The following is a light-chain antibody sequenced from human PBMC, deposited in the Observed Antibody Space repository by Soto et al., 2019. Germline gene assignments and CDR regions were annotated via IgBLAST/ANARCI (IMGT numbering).Light chain of an antibody. V-gene: IGKV1-5*03. CDR2: KAS. CDR1: QSISSW. CDR3: QQYNSYSQT. Sequence: DIQMTQSPSTLSASVGYRFTITCRASQSISSWLAWYQQKPGKAPKLLIYKASSLESGVPSRFSGSGSGTEFTLTISSLQPDDFATYYCQQYNSYSQTFGQGTTGDNK. J-gene: IGKJ1*01.